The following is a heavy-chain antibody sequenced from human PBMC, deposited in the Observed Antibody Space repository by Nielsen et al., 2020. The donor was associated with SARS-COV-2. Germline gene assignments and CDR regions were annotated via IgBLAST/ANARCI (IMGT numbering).Heavy chain of an antibody. Sequence: GESLKISCKASGYIFTNYWIAWVRQMPGKDLEWMGITYPGGSDTRYSPSFQGQVTISVDKSISTAYLLLSSLKASDTAMYYCASLNVRTAMVWGQGTMVTVSS. D-gene: IGHD2-8*01. J-gene: IGHJ3*01. CDR1: GYIFTNYW. CDR3: ASLNVRTAMV. V-gene: IGHV5-51*01. CDR2: TYPGGSDT.